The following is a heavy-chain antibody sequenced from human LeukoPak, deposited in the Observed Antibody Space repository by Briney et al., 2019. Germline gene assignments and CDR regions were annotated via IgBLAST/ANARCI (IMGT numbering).Heavy chain of an antibody. J-gene: IGHJ5*02. V-gene: IGHV1-8*01. D-gene: IGHD5-12*01. CDR3: ARIADPNSGYPT. Sequence: ASVKVSCKASGYTFTSYDINWVRQATGQGLEWMGWMNPNSGNTGYAQKFQGRVTMTRNTSISTAYMELSSLRSEDTAVYYCARIADPNSGYPTWGQGTLVTVSS. CDR1: GYTFTSYD. CDR2: MNPNSGNT.